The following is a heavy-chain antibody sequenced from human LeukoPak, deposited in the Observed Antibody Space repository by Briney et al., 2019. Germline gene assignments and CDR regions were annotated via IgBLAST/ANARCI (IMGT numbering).Heavy chain of an antibody. CDR1: GYTFTSYD. J-gene: IGHJ4*02. CDR2: MNPNSGNT. Sequence: ASVKVSCKASGYTFTSYDINWVRQATGQGLEWMGWMNPNSGNTGYAQNFQGRVTITADESTSTAYMELSSLRSEDTAVYYCTRSRGSGSYLDYWGQGTLVTVSS. V-gene: IGHV1-8*01. D-gene: IGHD3-10*01. CDR3: TRSRGSGSYLDY.